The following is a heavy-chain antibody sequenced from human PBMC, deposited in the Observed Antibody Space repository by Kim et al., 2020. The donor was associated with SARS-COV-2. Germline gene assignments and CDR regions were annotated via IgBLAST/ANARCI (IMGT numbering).Heavy chain of an antibody. V-gene: IGHV4-30-4*01. D-gene: IGHD3-9*01. J-gene: IGHJ4*02. CDR2: IYYSGST. Sequence: SETLSLTCTVSGGSISSGDYYWSWIRQPPGKGLEWIGYIYYSGSTYYNPSLKSRVTISVDTSKNQFSLKLSSVTAADTAVYYCARSPGVFDWSTFDYWGQGTLVTVSS. CDR3: ARSPGVFDWSTFDY. CDR1: GGSISSGDYY.